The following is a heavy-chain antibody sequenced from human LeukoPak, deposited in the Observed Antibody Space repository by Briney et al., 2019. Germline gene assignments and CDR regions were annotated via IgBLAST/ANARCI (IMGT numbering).Heavy chain of an antibody. CDR1: GGSISSYY. V-gene: IGHV4-4*07. Sequence: PSETLSLTCTVSGGSISSYYWSWIRQPAGKGLEWIGRIYTSGSTNYNPSLKSRVTISVDTSKNQFSLKLSSVTAADTAVYYCARGNSGSYQNYYYYMDVWGKGTTVTVSS. CDR2: IYTSGST. J-gene: IGHJ6*03. CDR3: ARGNSGSYQNYYYYMDV. D-gene: IGHD1-26*01.